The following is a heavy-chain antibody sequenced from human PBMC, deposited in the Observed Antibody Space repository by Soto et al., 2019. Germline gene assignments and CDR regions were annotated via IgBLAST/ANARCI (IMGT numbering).Heavy chain of an antibody. D-gene: IGHD3-3*01. V-gene: IGHV3-23*01. CDR1: GSTFENYA. Sequence: GGSLRLSCVASGSTFENYAMSWVRQAPGKGLEWVSAISGSGGTTYYSDSVKGRFTISRDNSKNTVYLQMNDLRVEDAAEYFCAKDSWAIFGVPAGEYYAMDVWGQGTTVTVSS. CDR3: AKDSWAIFGVPAGEYYAMDV. CDR2: ISGSGGTT. J-gene: IGHJ6*02.